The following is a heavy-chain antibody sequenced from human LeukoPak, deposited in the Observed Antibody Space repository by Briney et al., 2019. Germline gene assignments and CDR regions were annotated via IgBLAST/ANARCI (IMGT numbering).Heavy chain of an antibody. D-gene: IGHD3-10*01. CDR1: GGSFSGYY. V-gene: IGHV4-59*10. CDR3: ARGRCGELLPIDY. Sequence: SETLSLTCAVYGGSFSGYYWSWIRQPAGKGLEWIGHIYTSGSTNYSPSLKGRVTISMDTSKNQFSLKLNSVTAADTAMYFCARGRCGELLPIDYWGQGTLATVSS. CDR2: IYTSGST. J-gene: IGHJ4*02.